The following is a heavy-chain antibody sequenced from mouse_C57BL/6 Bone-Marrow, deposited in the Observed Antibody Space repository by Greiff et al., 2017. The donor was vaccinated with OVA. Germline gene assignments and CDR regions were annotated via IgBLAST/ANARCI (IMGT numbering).Heavy chain of an antibody. D-gene: IGHD4-1*01. CDR3: ARHKLGYYFDY. CDR1: GFTFSSYT. V-gene: IGHV5-9*01. CDR2: ISGGGGNT. J-gene: IGHJ2*01. Sequence: DVMLVESGGGLVKPGGSLKLSCAASGFTFSSYTMSWVRQTPEKRLEWVATISGGGGNTYYPDSVKGRFTISRDNAKNTLYLQMSSLRSEDTALYYCARHKLGYYFDYWGQGTTLTVSS.